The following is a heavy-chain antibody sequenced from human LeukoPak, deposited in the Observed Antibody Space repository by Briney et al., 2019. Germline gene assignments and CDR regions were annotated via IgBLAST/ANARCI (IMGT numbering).Heavy chain of an antibody. D-gene: IGHD2-15*01. CDR1: GYTLTELS. Sequence: ASVKVSCKVSGYTLTELSMHWVRQAPGKGLEGLGGFDLEDGETIYAQKFQGRVTMTEDTSTDTAYMELSSLRSEDTAVYYCATTPRYCSGGSCYYFDYWGQGTLVTVSS. J-gene: IGHJ4*02. CDR3: ATTPRYCSGGSCYYFDY. CDR2: FDLEDGET. V-gene: IGHV1-24*01.